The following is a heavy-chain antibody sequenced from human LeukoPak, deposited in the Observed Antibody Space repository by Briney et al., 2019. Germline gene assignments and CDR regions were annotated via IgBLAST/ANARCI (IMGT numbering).Heavy chain of an antibody. J-gene: IGHJ2*01. CDR3: ARPPGGGNWYFDL. CDR1: GFTFSDHY. Sequence: PGGSLRLSCAASGFTFSDHYMDWVRQAPGKGLEWVGRTRNKANSYTTEYAASVKGRFTISRDDSKNSLYLQMNSLKTEDTAVYYCARPPGGGNWYFDLWGRGTLVTVSS. V-gene: IGHV3-72*01. D-gene: IGHD1-26*01. CDR2: TRNKANSYTT.